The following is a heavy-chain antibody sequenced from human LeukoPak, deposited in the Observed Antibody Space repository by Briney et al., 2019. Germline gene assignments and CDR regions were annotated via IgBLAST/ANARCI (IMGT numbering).Heavy chain of an antibody. CDR1: GYSISSGYY. CDR2: IYYSGST. D-gene: IGHD6-19*01. V-gene: IGHV4-38-2*02. CDR3: ARRRVWIAVAGTNDDAFGI. J-gene: IGHJ3*02. Sequence: SETLSLTCTVSGYSISSGYYWGWIRQPPGKGLEWIGSIYYSGSTYYNPSLKSRVTISVDTSKNQFSLKLSSVTAADTAVYYCARRRVWIAVAGTNDDAFGIWGQGTMVTVSS.